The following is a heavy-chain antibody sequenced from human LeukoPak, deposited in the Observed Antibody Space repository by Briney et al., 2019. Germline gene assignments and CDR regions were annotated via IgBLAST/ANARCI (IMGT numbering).Heavy chain of an antibody. V-gene: IGHV1-69*04. J-gene: IGHJ3*02. CDR2: IIPIVDKT. Sequence: GASVKVSCKASGGTFSNYAITWVRQAPGQGLEWMGRIIPIVDKTDYAQNFQVRVTMTADKSTSTAYMELSSLRSEDTAMYYCARFTEDALDIWGQGTTVIVSS. CDR1: GGTFSNYA. CDR3: ARFTEDALDI.